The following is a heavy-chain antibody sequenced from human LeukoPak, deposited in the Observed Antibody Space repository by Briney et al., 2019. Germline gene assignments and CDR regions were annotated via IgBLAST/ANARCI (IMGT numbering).Heavy chain of an antibody. CDR3: ARGVATGGSFDY. D-gene: IGHD5-12*01. CDR2: INPTGGST. CDR1: GYTFTSYY. J-gene: IGHJ4*02. Sequence: ASVKVSFKASGYTFTSYYMHWVRQAPGQGLEWMGLINPTGGSTGYAQKFQGRVTMTRDTSTSTVYMELSSLRSEDTAVYYCARGVATGGSFDYWGQGTLVTVSS. V-gene: IGHV1-46*01.